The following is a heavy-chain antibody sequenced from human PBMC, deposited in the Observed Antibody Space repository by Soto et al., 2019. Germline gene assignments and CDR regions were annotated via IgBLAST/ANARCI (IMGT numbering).Heavy chain of an antibody. D-gene: IGHD3-3*01. CDR1: GYTFTSYY. CDR3: ARDLYEFWSGYSVGGDYYYYGMDV. CDR2: INPSGGST. J-gene: IGHJ6*02. Sequence: ASVKVSCKASGYTFTSYYMHWVRQAPGQGLEWMGIINPSGGSTSYAQKFQGRVTMTRDTSTSTVYMELSSLRSEDTAVYYCARDLYEFWSGYSVGGDYYYYGMDVWGQGTTVTVSS. V-gene: IGHV1-46*01.